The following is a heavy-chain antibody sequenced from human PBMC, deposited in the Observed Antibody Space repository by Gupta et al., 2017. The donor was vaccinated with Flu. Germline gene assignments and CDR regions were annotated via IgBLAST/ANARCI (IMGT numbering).Heavy chain of an antibody. V-gene: IGHV3-15*01. Sequence: SYAWMNWVRQVPGKGLEWVGRIRSKNDGGATDYAAPVKGRFTISRDESGNTLYLQMNNLKSEDSAIYYCTRGYYSYYSNGLDVWGPGTTVTV. CDR1: SYAW. CDR2: IRSKNDGGAT. J-gene: IGHJ6*02. D-gene: IGHD1-26*01. CDR3: TRGYYSYYSNGLDV.